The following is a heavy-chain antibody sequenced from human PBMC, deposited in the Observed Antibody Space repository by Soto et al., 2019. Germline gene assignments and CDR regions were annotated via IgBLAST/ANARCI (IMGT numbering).Heavy chain of an antibody. CDR1: GFTFSSYS. V-gene: IGHV3-48*02. J-gene: IGHJ4*02. CDR3: ARGVWGYGDRSSDY. Sequence: EVQLVESGGGLVQPGGSLRLSCAASGFTFSSYSMNWVRQAPGKGLEWVSYISSSSSTTYYADSVKGRFTISRDNAKNSLYLQMNSLRDEDTAVYYCARGVWGYGDRSSDYWGQGTLVTVSS. CDR2: ISSSSSTT. D-gene: IGHD4-17*01.